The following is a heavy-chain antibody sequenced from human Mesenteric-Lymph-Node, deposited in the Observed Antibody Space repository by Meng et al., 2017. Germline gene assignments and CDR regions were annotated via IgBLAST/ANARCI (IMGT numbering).Heavy chain of an antibody. CDR2: INPRGGST. CDR3: ARSPLDGYNYHFDY. D-gene: IGHD5-24*01. Sequence: HVERVQGGTRVKNPWASVKLSCKASDYTFTSYYIRWVRQASGQELEWMRVINPRGGSTTYSQKFQGRLTMTRDTSTSAGYMELSSLRSEDTAIYYCARSPLDGYNYHFDYWGQGTLVTVSS. V-gene: IGHV1-46*01. CDR1: DYTFTSYY. J-gene: IGHJ4*02.